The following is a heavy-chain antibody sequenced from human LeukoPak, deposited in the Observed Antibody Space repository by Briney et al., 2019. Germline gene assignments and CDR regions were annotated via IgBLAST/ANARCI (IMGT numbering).Heavy chain of an antibody. V-gene: IGHV1-69*13. CDR2: IIPIFGTA. J-gene: IGHJ6*04. CDR1: GGTFSSYA. CDR3: ATSPLYYDILTGKEMDV. Sequence: AASVKVSCKASGGTFSSYAISWVRQAPGQGLEWMGRIIPIFGTANYAQKFQGRVTITADESTSTAYMELSSLRSEDTAVYYCATSPLYYDILTGKEMDVWGKGTTVTVSS. D-gene: IGHD3-9*01.